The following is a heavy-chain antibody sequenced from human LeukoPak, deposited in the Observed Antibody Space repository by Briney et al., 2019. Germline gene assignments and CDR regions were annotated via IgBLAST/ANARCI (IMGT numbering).Heavy chain of an antibody. CDR1: GGSFSGYY. CDR3: ARTQSPQDAFDI. V-gene: IGHV4-34*01. Sequence: SETLSLTCAVYGGSFSGYYWSWIRQPPGKGLEWIGEINHSGSTNYNPSLKSRVTISVDTSKNQLSLKLSSVTAADTAVYYCARTQSPQDAFDIWGQGTMVTVSS. CDR2: INHSGST. J-gene: IGHJ3*02.